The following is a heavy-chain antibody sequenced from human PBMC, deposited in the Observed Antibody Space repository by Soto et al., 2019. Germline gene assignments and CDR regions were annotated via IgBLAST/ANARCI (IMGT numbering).Heavy chain of an antibody. D-gene: IGHD3-3*01. CDR2: IYYSGST. CDR3: ARTDYDFWQTFDY. CDR1: GGSVSSGSYY. V-gene: IGHV4-61*01. J-gene: IGHJ4*02. Sequence: TSETLSLTCTVSGGSVSSGSYYWSWIRQPPGKGLEWIGYIYYSGSTNYNPSLKSRVTISVDTSKNQFSLKLSSVTAADTAVYYCARTDYDFWQTFDYWGQGTLVTVSS.